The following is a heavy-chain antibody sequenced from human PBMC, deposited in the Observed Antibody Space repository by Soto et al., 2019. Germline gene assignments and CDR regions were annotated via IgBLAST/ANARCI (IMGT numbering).Heavy chain of an antibody. CDR3: ARVSRLDYSSGLNWFDP. Sequence: ASVKVSCKASGGTFSSYAISWVRQAPGQGLEWMGGIIPIFGTANYAQKFQGRVTITADESTSTAYMELSSLRSEDTAVYYCARVSRLDYSSGLNWFDPWGQGTLVTVSS. D-gene: IGHD6-19*01. CDR1: GGTFSSYA. J-gene: IGHJ5*02. CDR2: IIPIFGTA. V-gene: IGHV1-69*13.